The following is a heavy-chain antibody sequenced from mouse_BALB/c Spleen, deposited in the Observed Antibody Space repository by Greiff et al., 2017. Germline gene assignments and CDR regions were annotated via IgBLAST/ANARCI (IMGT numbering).Heavy chain of an antibody. J-gene: IGHJ3*01. CDR2: IDTSDSYT. D-gene: IGHD1-1*01. V-gene: IGHV1-69*01. CDR3: ASPYGSSSWFAY. Sequence: QVQLQQPGAELVMPGASVKMSCKASGYTFTDYWMHWVKQRPGQGLEWIGAIDTSDSYTSYNQKFKGKATLTVDESSSTAYMQLSSLTSEDSAVYYCASPYGSSSWFAYWGQGTLVTVSA. CDR1: GYTFTDYW.